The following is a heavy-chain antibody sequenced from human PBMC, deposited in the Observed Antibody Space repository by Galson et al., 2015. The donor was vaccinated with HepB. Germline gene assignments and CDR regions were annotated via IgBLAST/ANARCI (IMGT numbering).Heavy chain of an antibody. CDR1: GGSISSYY. CDR2: IYYSGST. V-gene: IGHV4-59*01. CDR3: ARARNPFMITFGGPYFDY. Sequence: SETLSLTCTVSGGSISSYYWSWIRQPPGKGLEWIGYIYYSGSTNYNPSLKSRVTISVDTSKNQFSLKLSSVTAADTAVYYCARARNPFMITFGGPYFDYWGQGTLVTVSS. J-gene: IGHJ4*02. D-gene: IGHD3-16*01.